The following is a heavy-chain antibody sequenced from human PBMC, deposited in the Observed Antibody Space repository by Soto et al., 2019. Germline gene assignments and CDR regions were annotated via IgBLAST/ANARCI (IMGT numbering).Heavy chain of an antibody. D-gene: IGHD5-12*01. V-gene: IGHV4-59*01. CDR3: ARWLRDGYNGHFDY. CDR1: GGSISSYY. CDR2: IYYSGST. J-gene: IGHJ4*02. Sequence: QVQLQESGPGLVKPSETLSLTCTVSGGSISSYYWSWIQQPPGKGLEWIGYIYYSGSTNYNPSLKSRVTISVDTSKNQFSLKLSSVTAADTAVYYCARWLRDGYNGHFDYWGQGTLVTVSS.